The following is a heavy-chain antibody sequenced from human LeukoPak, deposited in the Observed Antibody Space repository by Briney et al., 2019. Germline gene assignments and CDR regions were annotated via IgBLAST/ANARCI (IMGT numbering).Heavy chain of an antibody. Sequence: SETLSLTCAVYGGSFSGYYWSWIRQPPGKGLEWIGEINHSGSTNYNPSLKSRVTISVDTSKNQFSQKLSSVTAADTAVYYCAGGYSYGHDYWGQGTLVTVSS. CDR3: AGGYSYGHDY. V-gene: IGHV4-34*01. J-gene: IGHJ4*02. CDR1: GGSFSGYY. CDR2: INHSGST. D-gene: IGHD5-18*01.